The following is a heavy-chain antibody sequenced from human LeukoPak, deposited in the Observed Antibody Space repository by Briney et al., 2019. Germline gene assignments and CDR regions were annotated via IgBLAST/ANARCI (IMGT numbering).Heavy chain of an antibody. CDR3: ASKWFCGGDCYYQIDF. CDR1: GFTFSSYG. D-gene: IGHD2-21*02. Sequence: GGSLRLSCAASGFTFSSYGMHWVRQAPGKGLEGVAFIRYDGSNKYYADSVKGRFTISRDNSKNTLFLQMNSLRPEDTAVYYCASKWFCGGDCYYQIDFWGQGTLVTVSS. J-gene: IGHJ4*02. V-gene: IGHV3-30*02. CDR2: IRYDGSNK.